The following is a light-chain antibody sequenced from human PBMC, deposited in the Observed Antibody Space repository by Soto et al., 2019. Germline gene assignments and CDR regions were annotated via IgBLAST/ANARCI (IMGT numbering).Light chain of an antibody. CDR3: QQYYTTSRT. J-gene: IGKJ1*01. V-gene: IGKV4-1*01. CDR1: QSVLYSSNNKNY. Sequence: DIVMTQSPDSLAVSLGERATINCKSSQSVLYSSNNKNYLAWYQQKPGQPPKVLIYWASTRESGVSDRFSGSGSGTVFTLTISSLESEDVAVYYCQQYYTTSRTFGQGTKVEIK. CDR2: WAS.